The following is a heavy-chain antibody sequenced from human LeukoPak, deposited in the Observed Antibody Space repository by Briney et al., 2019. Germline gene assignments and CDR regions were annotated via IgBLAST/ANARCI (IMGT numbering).Heavy chain of an antibody. J-gene: IGHJ6*03. CDR3: ARVTRDYGDYVDYYYYYMDV. V-gene: IGHV1-69*05. CDR2: IIPIFGTA. CDR1: GGTFSSYA. Sequence: SVKVSCKASGGTFSSYAISWVRQAPGQGLEWMGGIIPIFGTANYAQKFPGRVTITTDESTSTAYMELCSLRSEDTAVYYCARVTRDYGDYVDYYYYYMDVWGKGTTVTVSS. D-gene: IGHD4-17*01.